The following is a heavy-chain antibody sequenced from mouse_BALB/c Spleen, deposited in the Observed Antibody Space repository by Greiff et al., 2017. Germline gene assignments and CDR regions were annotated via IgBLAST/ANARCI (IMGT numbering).Heavy chain of an antibody. CDR1: GFSLTSYG. J-gene: IGHJ4*01. CDR2: IWSGGST. D-gene: IGHD1-1*01. CDR3: ARNWDYYGHYYAMDY. Sequence: VKLVESGPGLVQPSQSLSITCTVSGFSLTSYGVHWVRQSPGKGLEWLGVIWSGGSTDYNAAFISRLSISKDNSKSQVFFKMNSLQADDTAIYYCARNWDYYGHYYAMDYWGQGTSVTVSS. V-gene: IGHV2-4-1*01.